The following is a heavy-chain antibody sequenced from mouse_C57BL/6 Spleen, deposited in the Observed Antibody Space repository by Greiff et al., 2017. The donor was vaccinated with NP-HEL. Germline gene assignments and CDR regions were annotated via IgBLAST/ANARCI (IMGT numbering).Heavy chain of an antibody. CDR3: ARPSYYYGSSHYFDY. Sequence: EVKLVESGGDLVKPGGSLKLSCAASGFTFSSYGMSWVRQTPDKRLEWVATISSGGSYTYYPDSVKGRFTISRDNAKNTLYLQMSSLKSEDTAMYYCARPSYYYGSSHYFDYWGQGTTLTVSS. CDR2: ISSGGSYT. V-gene: IGHV5-6*01. D-gene: IGHD1-1*01. J-gene: IGHJ2*01. CDR1: GFTFSSYG.